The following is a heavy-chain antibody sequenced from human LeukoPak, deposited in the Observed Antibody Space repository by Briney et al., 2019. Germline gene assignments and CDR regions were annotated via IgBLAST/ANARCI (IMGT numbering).Heavy chain of an antibody. V-gene: IGHV4-39*07. CDR2: IYYSGST. CDR1: GGSISSSSHY. J-gene: IGHJ5*02. CDR3: ARDLSRDGYNP. D-gene: IGHD5-24*01. Sequence: SETLSLTCTVSGGSISSSSHYWGWIRQPPGKGLEWIGSIYYSGSTYYNPSLKSRVTISVDTSKNQFSLKLSSVTAADTAVYYCARDLSRDGYNPWGQGTLVTVSS.